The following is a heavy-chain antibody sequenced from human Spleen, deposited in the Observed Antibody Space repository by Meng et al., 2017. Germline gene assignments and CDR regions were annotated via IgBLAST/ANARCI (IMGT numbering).Heavy chain of an antibody. CDR2: ISIDGSST. J-gene: IGHJ4*02. CDR3: ARDSFYYDTSGYYASDY. V-gene: IGHV3-74*01. CDR1: GFAFSSYW. Sequence: GESLKISCAASGFAFSSYWLHWVRQAPGKGLVWVARISIDGSSTSYADSVKGRFTISRDSANLYLQMNTLRAEDTAMYYCARDSFYYDTSGYYASDYWGQGKLVNVSS. D-gene: IGHD3-22*01.